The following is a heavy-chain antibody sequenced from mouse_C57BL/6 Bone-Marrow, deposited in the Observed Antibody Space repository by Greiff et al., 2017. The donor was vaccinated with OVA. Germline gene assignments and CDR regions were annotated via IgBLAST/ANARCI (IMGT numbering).Heavy chain of an antibody. J-gene: IGHJ2*01. V-gene: IGHV1-15*01. Sequence: VQLQQSGAELVRPGASVTLSCKASGYTFTDYEMHWVKQTPVHGLEWIGAIDPETGGTAYNQKFKGKGILTADKSSSTAYMELLSLTSEDAAVYYCHYYGSSRVDYWGQGTTLTVSS. CDR1: GYTFTDYE. CDR3: HYYGSSRVDY. CDR2: IDPETGGT. D-gene: IGHD1-1*01.